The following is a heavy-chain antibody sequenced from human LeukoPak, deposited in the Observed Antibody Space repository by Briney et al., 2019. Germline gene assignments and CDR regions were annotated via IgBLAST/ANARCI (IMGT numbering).Heavy chain of an antibody. D-gene: IGHD6-13*01. J-gene: IGHJ4*02. CDR3: VRDGNSGWYSSFDY. Sequence: GASVKVSCKAFGYTFSNYAISWVRQAPGQGLEWMGWISTYNGGTKYAQKVQGRVTMTADTSTSTVYMELRSLRSDDTALYYCVRDGNSGWYSSFDYWGQGTLVSVSS. CDR2: ISTYNGGT. V-gene: IGHV1-18*01. CDR1: GYTFSNYA.